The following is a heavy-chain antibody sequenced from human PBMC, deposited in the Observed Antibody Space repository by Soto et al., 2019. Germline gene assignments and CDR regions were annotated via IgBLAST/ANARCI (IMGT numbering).Heavy chain of an antibody. CDR3: ARVGSGSYYRELRGFDP. J-gene: IGHJ5*02. D-gene: IGHD3-10*01. CDR2: IIPIFGTA. V-gene: IGHV1-69*13. Sequence: SVKVSCKASGGTFSSYAISWVRQAPGQGLEWMGGIIPIFGTANYAQKFQGRVTITADESTSTAYMELSSLRSEDTAVYYCARVGSGSYYRELRGFDPWGQGTLVTVSS. CDR1: GGTFSSYA.